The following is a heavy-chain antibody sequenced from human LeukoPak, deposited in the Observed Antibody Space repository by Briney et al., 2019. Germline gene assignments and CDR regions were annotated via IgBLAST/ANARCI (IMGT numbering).Heavy chain of an antibody. CDR2: ITPNADRT. Sequence: GGSLRLSCAAPGFTFGSYGMSWVRQAPGKGLEWVSFITPNADRTSYADSVEGRFTISRDNPRNTLYMQMNSLRDEDTALYYCAIMHGYYDGSGYWVQWGQGTLVTVSS. CDR1: GFTFGSYG. V-gene: IGHV3-23*01. D-gene: IGHD3-22*01. CDR3: AIMHGYYDGSGYWVQ. J-gene: IGHJ1*01.